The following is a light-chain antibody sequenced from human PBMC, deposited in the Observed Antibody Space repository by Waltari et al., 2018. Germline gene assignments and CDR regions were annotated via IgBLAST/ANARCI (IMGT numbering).Light chain of an antibody. Sequence: LVLTQSPSASASLGASVKLTCPLSSGYSRTVIAWPQQQPGKGPRYLMKVNSDGSHRKGDDIPDRFSASNSGTEYYLTISSLQSEDEADYYCQTGGHGTWVFGGGTKLTVL. CDR3: QTGGHGTWV. J-gene: IGLJ3*02. CDR1: SGYSRTV. V-gene: IGLV4-69*01. CDR2: VNSDGSH.